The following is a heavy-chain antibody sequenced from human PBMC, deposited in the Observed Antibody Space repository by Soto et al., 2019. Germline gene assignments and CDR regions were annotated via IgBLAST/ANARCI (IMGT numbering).Heavy chain of an antibody. CDR2: INHSGST. V-gene: IGHV4-34*01. J-gene: IGHJ3*02. CDR1: GGSFSGYY. CDR3: ARVGGELIVLMVYAIRGAFDI. Sequence: SETLSLTCAVYGGSFSGYYWSWIRQPPGKGLEWIGEINHSGSTNYNPSLKSRVTISVDTSKNQFSLKLSSVTAADTAVYYCARVGGELIVLMVYAIRGAFDIWGQGTMVTVSS. D-gene: IGHD2-8*01.